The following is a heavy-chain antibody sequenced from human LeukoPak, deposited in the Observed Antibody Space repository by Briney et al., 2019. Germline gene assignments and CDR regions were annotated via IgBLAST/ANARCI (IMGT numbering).Heavy chain of an antibody. CDR1: GFIVSVYW. Sequence: GGSLRLSCAVSGFIVSVYWMTWVRQAPGKGLEWVANIKQDGSEKNYVDSVKGRFIISRDNAENSLFLQMNSLRVEDTAVYYCAKGGAVPWTGLDYWGQGTLVTVSS. CDR3: AKGGAVPWTGLDY. J-gene: IGHJ4*02. D-gene: IGHD6-19*01. V-gene: IGHV3-7*01. CDR2: IKQDGSEK.